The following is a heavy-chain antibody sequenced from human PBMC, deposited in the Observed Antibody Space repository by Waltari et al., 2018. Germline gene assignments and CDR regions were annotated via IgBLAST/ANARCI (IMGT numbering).Heavy chain of an antibody. CDR2: INAGNGNT. CDR3: ATSTQTNMITFGGVIVIPSSREYYYGMDV. V-gene: IGHV1-3*01. D-gene: IGHD3-16*02. CDR1: GYTFTSYA. Sequence: QVQLVQSGAEVEKPGASVKVSCKASGYTFTSYAMHWVRQAPGQRLEWMGWINAGNGNTKYSQKFQGRVTITRDTSASTAYMELSSLRSEDTAVYYCATSTQTNMITFGGVIVIPSSREYYYGMDVWGQGTTVTVSS. J-gene: IGHJ6*02.